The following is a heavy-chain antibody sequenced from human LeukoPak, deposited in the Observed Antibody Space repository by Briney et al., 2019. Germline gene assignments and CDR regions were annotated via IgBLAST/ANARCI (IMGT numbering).Heavy chain of an antibody. V-gene: IGHV3-23*01. CDR3: AKGRTKYSFPPTGFDY. CDR2: ISGSGGST. Sequence: TGGSLRLSCAASGFTFSSYAMSWVRQAPGKGLEWVSAISGSGGSTYYADSVKGRFTISRDSSKNTLYLQMNSLRAEDTAVYYCAKGRTKYSFPPTGFDYWGQGTLVTVSS. J-gene: IGHJ4*02. CDR1: GFTFSSYA. D-gene: IGHD5-18*01.